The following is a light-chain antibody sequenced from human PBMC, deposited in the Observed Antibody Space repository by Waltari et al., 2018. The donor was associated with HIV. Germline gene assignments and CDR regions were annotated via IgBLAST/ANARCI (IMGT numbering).Light chain of an antibody. CDR3: QAWDNSNAF. V-gene: IGLV3-1*01. CDR1: KLGHKY. CDR2: QDT. J-gene: IGLJ2*01. Sequence: SYELTQPPSVSVSPGQTAGITCSGAKLGHKYVSWYQRRPGQSPVVVIFQDTKRSSGIPERFSGSNSGNTATLTISGTQTMDEADYYCQAWDNSNAFFGGGTKLTVL.